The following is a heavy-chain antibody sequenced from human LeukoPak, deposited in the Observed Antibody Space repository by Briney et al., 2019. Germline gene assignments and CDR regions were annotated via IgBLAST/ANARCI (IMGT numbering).Heavy chain of an antibody. D-gene: IGHD5-18*01. Sequence: PGGSLRLSCAASGFTFSSYAMSWVRQAPGKGLEWVSAISGSGGSTYYADSVKGRFTISRDNSKNTLYLQMNSLRAEDTAVYYCAKYGLGSGIQVWGDFGRDAWGQGTTVTVSS. CDR2: ISGSGGST. J-gene: IGHJ6*02. CDR1: GFTFSSYA. CDR3: AKYGLGSGIQVWGDFGRDA. V-gene: IGHV3-23*01.